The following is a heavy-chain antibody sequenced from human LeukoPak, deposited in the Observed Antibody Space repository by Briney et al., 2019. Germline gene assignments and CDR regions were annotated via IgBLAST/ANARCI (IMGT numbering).Heavy chain of an antibody. D-gene: IGHD3-22*01. CDR1: GGSFSGYY. CDR2: INHSGST. CDR3: ARVDDSSGYYTFDY. V-gene: IGHV4-34*01. J-gene: IGHJ4*02. Sequence: PSETLSLTFAVYGGSFSGYYWSWIRQPPGKGLEWIGEINHSGSTNYNPSLKSRVTISVDTSKNQFSLKLSSVTAADTAVYYCARVDDSSGYYTFDYWGQGTLVTVSS.